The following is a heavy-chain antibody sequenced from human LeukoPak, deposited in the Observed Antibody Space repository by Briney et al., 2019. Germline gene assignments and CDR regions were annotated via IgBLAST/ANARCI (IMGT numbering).Heavy chain of an antibody. CDR3: ARSSRGYGDY. Sequence: GASVKVSCKASGGTFSSYTISWVRQAPGQGLEWVGRIIPILGIANYAQKFQGRVTITADKSTSTAYMELSSLRSEDTAVYYCARSSRGYGDYWGQGTLVTVSS. J-gene: IGHJ4*02. V-gene: IGHV1-69*02. CDR1: GGTFSSYT. D-gene: IGHD5-18*01. CDR2: IIPILGIA.